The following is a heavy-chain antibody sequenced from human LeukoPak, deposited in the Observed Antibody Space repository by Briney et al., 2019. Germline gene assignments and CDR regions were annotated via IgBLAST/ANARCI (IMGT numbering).Heavy chain of an antibody. CDR3: ARGGNRLGGFYFDY. V-gene: IGHV4-31*03. CDR1: ADSLSSGGHY. CDR2: IHHSGRS. Sequence: SETLPLTCTVSADSLSSGGHYWAWIRQFPGKGLESIGFIHHSGRSRHNPSLKDRVAISVDTSRKQFALKLSSVTAADTAMYYCARGGNRLGGFYFDYWGQGIQVIVSS. J-gene: IGHJ4*02.